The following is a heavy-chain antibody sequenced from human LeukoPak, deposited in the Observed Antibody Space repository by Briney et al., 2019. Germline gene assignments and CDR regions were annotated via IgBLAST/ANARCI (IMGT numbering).Heavy chain of an antibody. CDR3: ARDRITVVRGVIIDPYGMDV. CDR1: GYTFTSYY. J-gene: IGHJ6*02. CDR2: INPSGGST. Sequence: ASVKVSCKASGYTFTSYYMHWVRQAPGQGLEWMGIINPSGGSTSYAQKFQGRVTMTRDTSTSTVYMELSSLGSEDTAVYYCARDRITVVRGVIIDPYGMDVWGQGTTVTVSS. V-gene: IGHV1-46*01. D-gene: IGHD3-10*01.